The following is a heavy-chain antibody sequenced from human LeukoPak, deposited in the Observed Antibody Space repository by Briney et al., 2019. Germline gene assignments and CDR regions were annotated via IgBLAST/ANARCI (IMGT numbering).Heavy chain of an antibody. CDR1: GYTFTSYD. V-gene: IGHV1-8*01. CDR2: MNPNSGNT. CDR3: ARVRGSGYYSYYYYYMDV. D-gene: IGHD3-3*01. J-gene: IGHJ6*03. Sequence: ASVKVSFKASGYTFTSYDINWVRQATGQGLEWMGWMNPNSGNTGYAQKFQGRVTMTRNTSISTAYMELSSLRSEDTAVYYCARVRGSGYYSYYYYYMDVWGKGTTVTVSS.